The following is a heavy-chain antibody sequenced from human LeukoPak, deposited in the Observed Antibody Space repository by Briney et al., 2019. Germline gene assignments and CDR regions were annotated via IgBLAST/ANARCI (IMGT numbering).Heavy chain of an antibody. CDR2: ISGSGGST. J-gene: IGHJ4*02. CDR3: AKDPFGFWSGYRYFDY. Sequence: PGGSLRLSCAASGFTFSSYAMSWVRQAPGKGLEWVSAISGSGGSTYYADSVKGRFTISRDNSKNTLYLQMNSLRAEDTAVYYCAKDPFGFWSGYRYFDYWGQGTLVTASS. V-gene: IGHV3-23*01. D-gene: IGHD3-3*01. CDR1: GFTFSSYA.